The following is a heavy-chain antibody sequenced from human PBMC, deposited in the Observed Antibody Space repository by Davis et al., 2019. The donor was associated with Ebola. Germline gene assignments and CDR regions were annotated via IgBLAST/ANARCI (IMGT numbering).Heavy chain of an antibody. J-gene: IGHJ4*02. CDR1: GGPIRSYTYY. Sequence: TLSLTCSVSGGPIRSYTYYWGWIRQPPGRALEWLARIDWDDDKYYSTSLKTRLTISKDTSKNQVVLTMTNVDPVDTGTYYCARTYYGSIVSPPDWGQGTLATVSS. CDR2: IDWDDDK. D-gene: IGHD3-10*01. CDR3: ARTYYGSIVSPPD. V-gene: IGHV2-70*11.